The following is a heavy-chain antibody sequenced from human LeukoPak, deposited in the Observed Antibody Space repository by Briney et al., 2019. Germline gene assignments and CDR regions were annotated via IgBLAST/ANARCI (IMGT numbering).Heavy chain of an antibody. CDR1: GGSISSYY. V-gene: IGHV4-59*08. D-gene: IGHD3-9*01. CDR3: ARHGAGDILTGYYNFDY. Sequence: PSETLSLTCTVSGGSISSYYWSWIRQPPGKGLEWIGYIYYSGSTNYNPSLKSRVTISVDTSKNQFSLKLSSVTAADTAVYYCARHGAGDILTGYYNFDYWGQGTLVTVSS. J-gene: IGHJ4*02. CDR2: IYYSGST.